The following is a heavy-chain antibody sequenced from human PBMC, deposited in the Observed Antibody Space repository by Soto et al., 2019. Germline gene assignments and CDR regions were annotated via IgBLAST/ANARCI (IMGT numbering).Heavy chain of an antibody. V-gene: IGHV4-34*01. CDR1: GGSFSGYY. CDR3: ARGFGYYYGMDV. J-gene: IGHJ6*02. Sequence: SETLSLICAVYGGSFSGYYWSWIRQPPGKGLEWIGEINHSGSTNYNPSLKRRVTISVDTSKNQFSLKLSSVTAADTAVYYCARGFGYYYGMDVWGQGTKVTVSS. CDR2: INHSGST. D-gene: IGHD3-10*01.